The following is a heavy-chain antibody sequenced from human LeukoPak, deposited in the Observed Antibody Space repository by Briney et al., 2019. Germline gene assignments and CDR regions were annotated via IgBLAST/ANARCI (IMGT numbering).Heavy chain of an antibody. CDR3: ARSITIFGVATLGY. CDR1: GYTFTGYY. D-gene: IGHD3-3*01. CDR2: INPSGGGSST. J-gene: IGHJ4*02. Sequence: ASVKVSCKAAGYTFTGYYMHWVRQGPGQGLEWMAMINPSGGGSSTTYAQKFQGTLTLTRDMSTSTVYMELSSLRSEDTAVYYCARSITIFGVATLGYWGQGTLVTVSS. V-gene: IGHV1-46*01.